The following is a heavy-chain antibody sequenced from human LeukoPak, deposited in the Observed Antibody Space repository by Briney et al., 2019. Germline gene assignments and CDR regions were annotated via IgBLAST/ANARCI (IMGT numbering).Heavy chain of an antibody. CDR1: GFTFSSYW. V-gene: IGHV3-7*01. CDR2: IKQDGSEK. Sequence: GGYLRFSCAASGFTFSSYWMSWVRQAPGKGLEWVANIKQDGSEKYYVDSVKGRFTISRDNAKNSLYLQMNSLRAEDTAVYYCARKRRKAVTTPYYYYYYMDVWGKGTTVTVSS. CDR3: ARKRRKAVTTPYYYYYYMDV. J-gene: IGHJ6*03. D-gene: IGHD4-11*01.